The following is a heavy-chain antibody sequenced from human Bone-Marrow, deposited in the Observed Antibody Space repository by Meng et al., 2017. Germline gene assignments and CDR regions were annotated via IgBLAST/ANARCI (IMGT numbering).Heavy chain of an antibody. J-gene: IGHJ5*02. Sequence: QVQLMYSGPVLVKPSGTRSLTCAVSGGSISSSNWWSWVRQPPGKGLEWIGEIYHSGSTNYNPSLKSRVTISVDKSKNQFSLKLSSVTAADTAVYYCARGQYFSWWELLPAFWFDPWGQGTLVTSPQ. D-gene: IGHD1-26*01. V-gene: IGHV4-4*02. CDR3: ARGQYFSWWELLPAFWFDP. CDR2: IYHSGST. CDR1: GGSISSSNW.